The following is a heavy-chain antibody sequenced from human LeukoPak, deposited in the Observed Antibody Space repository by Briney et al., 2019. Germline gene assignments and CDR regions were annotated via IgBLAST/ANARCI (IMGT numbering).Heavy chain of an antibody. CDR2: INHSGST. D-gene: IGHD3-10*01. CDR1: GGSISSYY. CDR3: ARGGWFGELKGTFDY. Sequence: SETLSLTCTVSGGSISSYYWSWIRQPAGKGLEWIGEINHSGSTNYNPSLKSRVTISVDTSKNQFSLKLSSVTAADTAVYYCARGGWFGELKGTFDYWGQGTLVTVSS. V-gene: IGHV4-34*01. J-gene: IGHJ4*02.